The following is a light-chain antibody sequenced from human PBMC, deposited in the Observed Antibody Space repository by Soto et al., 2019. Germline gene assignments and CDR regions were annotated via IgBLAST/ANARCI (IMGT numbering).Light chain of an antibody. CDR3: QHYGNSRVT. Sequence: EIVLTQSPGTLSLSPGERATLSCRASQSVSSSYLAWYQQKPGQAPRLLIYGASSRATGIPDRFSGSGSGTDFTLNINRLEPEDFAVYYCQHYGNSRVTFGQGTKVEIK. J-gene: IGKJ1*01. V-gene: IGKV3-20*01. CDR2: GAS. CDR1: QSVSSSY.